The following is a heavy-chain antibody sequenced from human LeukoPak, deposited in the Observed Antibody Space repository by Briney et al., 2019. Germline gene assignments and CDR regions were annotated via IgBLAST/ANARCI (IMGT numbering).Heavy chain of an antibody. CDR2: IYPGDSDT. J-gene: IGHJ4*02. D-gene: IGHD6-19*01. Sequence: GESLKISCKGSGYSFTSYWIGWVLQLPGKGLEWMGIIYPGDSDTRYSPSFQGQVTISADKSISTAYLQWSSLKASDTAMYYCARLPTESLQWLVPFDYWGQGTLVTVSS. V-gene: IGHV5-51*01. CDR3: ARLPTESLQWLVPFDY. CDR1: GYSFTSYW.